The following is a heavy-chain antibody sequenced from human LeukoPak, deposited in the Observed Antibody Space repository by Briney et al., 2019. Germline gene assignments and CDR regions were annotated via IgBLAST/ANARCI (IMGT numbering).Heavy chain of an antibody. D-gene: IGHD6-19*01. J-gene: IGHJ4*02. Sequence: ASVKVSCKASGGTFSSYAISWVRQAPGQGLEWMGGIIPIFGTASYAQKFQGRVTITADESTSTAYMELSSLRSEDTAVYYCARGIAVAGTGYFDYWGQGTLVTVSS. CDR3: ARGIAVAGTGYFDY. V-gene: IGHV1-69*13. CDR2: IIPIFGTA. CDR1: GGTFSSYA.